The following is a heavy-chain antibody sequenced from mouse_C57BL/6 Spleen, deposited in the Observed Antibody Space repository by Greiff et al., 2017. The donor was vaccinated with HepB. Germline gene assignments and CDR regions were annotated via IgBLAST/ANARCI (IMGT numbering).Heavy chain of an antibody. CDR1: GYTFTSYW. CDR3: ARSGYSNYGDYAMDY. J-gene: IGHJ4*01. D-gene: IGHD2-5*01. V-gene: IGHV1-64*01. CDR2: IHPNSGST. Sequence: VQLQQPGAELVKPGASVKLSCKASGYTFTSYWMPWVKQRPGQGLEWIGMIHPNSGSTNYNEKFKSKATLTVDKSSSTAYMQLSSLTSEDSAVYYCARSGYSNYGDYAMDYWGQGTSVTVSS.